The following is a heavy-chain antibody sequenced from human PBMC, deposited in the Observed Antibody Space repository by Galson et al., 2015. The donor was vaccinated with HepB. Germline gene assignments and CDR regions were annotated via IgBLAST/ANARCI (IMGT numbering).Heavy chain of an antibody. D-gene: IGHD2-2*01. V-gene: IGHV1-2*02. Sequence: SVKVSCKAPGYTFTGYYMHWVRQAPGQGLEWMGWINPNSGGTKYAQKFQGRVTMTRDTSISTAYMELNRLRSDDTAVYYCARGPVPDDWGQGTLVTVSS. CDR1: GYTFTGYY. CDR2: INPNSGGT. J-gene: IGHJ4*02. CDR3: ARGPVPDD.